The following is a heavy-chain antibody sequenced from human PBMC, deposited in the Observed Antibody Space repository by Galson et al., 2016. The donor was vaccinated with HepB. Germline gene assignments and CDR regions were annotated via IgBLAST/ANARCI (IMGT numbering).Heavy chain of an antibody. CDR1: GYTFTRYG. D-gene: IGHD4-17*01. CDR2: VSAYNGNT. Sequence: SVKVSCKASGYTFTRYGISWVRQAPGQGLEWMGWVSAYNGNTNYAQKLQGRVTMTTDTSTTTAYMELRSLTSDDTAVYYCVLYGDFFTWGQGTLVTVSS. J-gene: IGHJ4*02. V-gene: IGHV1-18*01. CDR3: VLYGDFFT.